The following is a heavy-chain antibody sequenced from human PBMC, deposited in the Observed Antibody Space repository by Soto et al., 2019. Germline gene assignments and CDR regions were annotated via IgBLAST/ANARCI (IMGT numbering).Heavy chain of an antibody. CDR1: GGSISSSSYY. CDR3: ASSYGVLRFLEWAEGRFDY. D-gene: IGHD3-3*01. CDR2: IYYSGST. Sequence: QLQLQESGPGLVKPSETLSLTCTVSGGSISSSSYYWGWIRQPPGKGLEWIGSIYYSGSTYYNPSLKSRVPISVDTSKNRFSLKLRSVTAADTAVYYCASSYGVLRFLEWAEGRFDYWGQGTLVTVSS. J-gene: IGHJ4*02. V-gene: IGHV4-39*01.